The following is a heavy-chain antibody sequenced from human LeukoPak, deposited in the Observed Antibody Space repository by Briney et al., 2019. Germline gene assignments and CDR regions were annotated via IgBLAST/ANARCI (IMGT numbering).Heavy chain of an antibody. CDR3: SRDTSGMIPFGGETFDP. CDR1: GYTFTSYG. V-gene: IGHV1-18*01. Sequence: GASVQVSCKASGYTFTSYGISWVRQAPGQGLAWMGCICAYNGNTKYAQKLQGRVTMTTDTSTSTAYVELRSLRSDGTAVYYCSRDTSGMIPFGGETFDPWGQGTLVSV. J-gene: IGHJ5*02. D-gene: IGHD3-16*01. CDR2: ICAYNGNT.